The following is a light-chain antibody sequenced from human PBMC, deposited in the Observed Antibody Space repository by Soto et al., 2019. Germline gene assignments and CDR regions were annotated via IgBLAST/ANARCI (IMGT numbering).Light chain of an antibody. Sequence: IKMPQPPSTLFASVGDRVTITCRASQSIINWLAGYQQKPGKAPKFLIYKASSLESGVPSRFSGSGSGTEFTLTISSLQADDSATYYCQQYDKYPWTFGQGTKVEVK. CDR1: QSIINW. CDR3: QQYDKYPWT. V-gene: IGKV1-5*03. CDR2: KAS. J-gene: IGKJ1*01.